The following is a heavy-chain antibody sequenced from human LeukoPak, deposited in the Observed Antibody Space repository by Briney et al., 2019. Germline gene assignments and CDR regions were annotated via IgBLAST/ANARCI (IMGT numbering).Heavy chain of an antibody. CDR3: ARDQADAFDI. J-gene: IGHJ3*02. V-gene: IGHV4-39*07. CDR1: GDSISTSNSY. CDR2: IYYSGST. Sequence: SETLSLTCTVSGDSISTSNSYWGWIRQPPGKGLEWIGSIYYSGSTYYNPSLKSRVTISVDTSKNQFSLKLSSVTAADTAVYYCARDQADAFDIWGQGTMVTVSS.